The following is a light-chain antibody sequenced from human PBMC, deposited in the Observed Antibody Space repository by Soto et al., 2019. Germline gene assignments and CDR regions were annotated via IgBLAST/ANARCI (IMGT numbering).Light chain of an antibody. Sequence: EILMTQSPATLSVSPGERATLSCRASQSVSSDLAWYQQRPGQAPRLLIYGASTRATGIPARFSGSGSGTEFTLTIRSLKSEDFAVYYCQQYNNWPPGTFGQGTKV. J-gene: IGKJ1*01. CDR1: QSVSSD. CDR2: GAS. CDR3: QQYNNWPPGT. V-gene: IGKV3-15*01.